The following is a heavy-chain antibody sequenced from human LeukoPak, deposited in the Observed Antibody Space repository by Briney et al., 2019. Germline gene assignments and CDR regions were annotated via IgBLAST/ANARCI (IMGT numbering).Heavy chain of an antibody. CDR3: PTDLYDY. Sequence: GRSLRLSRAASGYTFKKAWLSTVRRSARPGRKCVGRIGSKTDGGTTDYAAPLKGRFTIPKTDSKNTLYLQMNSLKTEDTPVFYCPTDLYDYWGQGTLVTVSS. CDR2: IGSKTDGGTT. CDR1: GYTFKKAW. V-gene: IGHV3-15*04. J-gene: IGHJ4*02.